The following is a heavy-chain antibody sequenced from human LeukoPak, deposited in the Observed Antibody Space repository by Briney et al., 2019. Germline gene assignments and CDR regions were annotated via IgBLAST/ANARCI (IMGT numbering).Heavy chain of an antibody. CDR3: ARGQGYDYVWGSYRYESSFDY. D-gene: IGHD3-16*02. Sequence: ASVKVSCKASGYTFTSYDINWVRQATGQGLEWMGWMNPNSGNTGYAQKFQGRVTITRNTSISTAYMELISLRSEDTAVYYCARGQGYDYVWGSYRYESSFDYWGQGTLVTVSS. J-gene: IGHJ4*02. V-gene: IGHV1-8*03. CDR2: MNPNSGNT. CDR1: GYTFTSYD.